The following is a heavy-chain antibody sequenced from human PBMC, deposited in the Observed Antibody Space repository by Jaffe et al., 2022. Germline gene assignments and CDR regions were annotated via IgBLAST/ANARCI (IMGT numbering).Heavy chain of an antibody. CDR2: ISSSSSYI. Sequence: EVQLVESGGGLVKPGGSLRLSCAASGFTFSSYSMNWVRQAPGKGLEWVSSISSSSSYIYYADSVKGRFTISRDNAKNSLYLQMNSLRAEDTAVYYCELWFETYYYMDVWGKGTTVTVSS. CDR3: ELWFETYYYMDV. J-gene: IGHJ6*03. V-gene: IGHV3-21*01. CDR1: GFTFSSYS. D-gene: IGHD3-10*01.